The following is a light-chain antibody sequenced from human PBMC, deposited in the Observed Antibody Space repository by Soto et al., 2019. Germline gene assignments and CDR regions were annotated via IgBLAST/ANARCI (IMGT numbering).Light chain of an antibody. CDR3: HQYNGWPRT. Sequence: IGMSQSPAALSVSPGERATLSCRASQSVSSNLAWYQQKPGQAPRLLIYGASTRATDIPARFSGSGSGTEFTLTISSLQSEDFAVYYCHQYNGWPRTFGQGTKVDIK. V-gene: IGKV3-15*01. CDR2: GAS. CDR1: QSVSSN. J-gene: IGKJ1*01.